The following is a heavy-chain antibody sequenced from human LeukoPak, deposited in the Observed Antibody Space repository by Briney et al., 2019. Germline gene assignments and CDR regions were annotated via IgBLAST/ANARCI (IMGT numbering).Heavy chain of an antibody. V-gene: IGHV5-51*01. CDR3: AAGITMVRGVINYFDY. Sequence: GESLKISCKGSGXSFTSYWSGWVRQMPGKGLEWMGIIYPGDSDTRYSPSFQGQVTISADKSISTAYLQWSSLKASDTAMYYCAAGITMVRGVINYFDYWGQGTLVTVSS. J-gene: IGHJ4*02. CDR1: GXSFTSYW. D-gene: IGHD3-10*01. CDR2: IYPGDSDT.